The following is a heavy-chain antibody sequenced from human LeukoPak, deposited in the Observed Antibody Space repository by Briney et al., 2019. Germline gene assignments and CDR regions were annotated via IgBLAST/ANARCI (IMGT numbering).Heavy chain of an antibody. Sequence: QSGGSLRLSCAASGFTFSSYAMHWVRQAPGKGLEWVAVISYDGSNKYYADSVKGRFTISRDNSKNTLYLQMNSLRAEDTAVYYCARGRGDYDSPDYWGQGTLVTVSS. CDR1: GFTFSSYA. V-gene: IGHV3-30-3*01. CDR2: ISYDGSNK. J-gene: IGHJ4*02. CDR3: ARGRGDYDSPDY. D-gene: IGHD5-12*01.